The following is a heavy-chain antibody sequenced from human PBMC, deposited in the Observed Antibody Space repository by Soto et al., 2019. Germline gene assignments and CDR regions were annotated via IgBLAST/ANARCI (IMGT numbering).Heavy chain of an antibody. CDR2: IYHSGTT. J-gene: IGHJ4*02. CDR3: ARDFDSTASYPGFDF. CDR1: GYSMSNGYY. V-gene: IGHV4-38-2*02. D-gene: IGHD3-22*01. Sequence: SETLSLTCGVSGYSMSNGYYWAWIRQPPGKGLEWIGSIYHSGTTYYNPSLKSRVTISVDTSKNQFSLKLSSVTAADTAVYYCARDFDSTASYPGFDFWGQGTLVTVSS.